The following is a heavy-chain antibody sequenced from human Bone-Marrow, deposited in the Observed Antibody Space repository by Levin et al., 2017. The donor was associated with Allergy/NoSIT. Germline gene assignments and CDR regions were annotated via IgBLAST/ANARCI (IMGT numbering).Heavy chain of an antibody. V-gene: IGHV3-48*02. CDR2: ISSSSSTI. CDR3: ARGWIFGVVIIVYV. CDR1: GFTFSSYS. J-gene: IGHJ6*02. Sequence: GESLKISCAASGFTFSSYSMNWVRQAPGKGLEWVSYISSSSSTIYYADSVKGRFTISRDNAKNSLYLQMNSLRDEDTAVYYCARGWIFGVVIIVYVWGQGTTVTVSS. D-gene: IGHD3-3*01.